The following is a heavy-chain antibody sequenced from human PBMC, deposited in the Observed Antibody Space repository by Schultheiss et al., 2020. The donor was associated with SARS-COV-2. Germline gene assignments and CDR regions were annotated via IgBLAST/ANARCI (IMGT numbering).Heavy chain of an antibody. CDR2: ISTSGTT. Sequence: SETLSLTCTVSGGSISSGSYYWSWIRQPAGKGLEWIGHISTSGTTNYNPSLKSRVTISVDTSRNQFSLKLTSVTAEDTAVYYCVRMGYNFWSAYDSWGQGTLVTVAS. CDR1: GGSISSGSYY. CDR3: VRMGYNFWSAYDS. J-gene: IGHJ4*02. D-gene: IGHD3-3*01. V-gene: IGHV4-61*09.